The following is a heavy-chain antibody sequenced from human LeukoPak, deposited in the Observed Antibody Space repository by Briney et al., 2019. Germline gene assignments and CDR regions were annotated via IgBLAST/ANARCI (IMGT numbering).Heavy chain of an antibody. CDR3: VKSGSYYNEPYYFDY. CDR1: GFIFSSYS. D-gene: IGHD3-10*01. Sequence: GGSLRLSCAASGFIFSSYSMSWVRQAPGKGLEYVSGISSNGGSTYYADSVKGRFTISRDNSKNTLYLQMSSLRVEDTAVYYCVKSGSYYNEPYYFDYWGQGTLVTVSS. V-gene: IGHV3-64D*06. J-gene: IGHJ4*02. CDR2: ISSNGGST.